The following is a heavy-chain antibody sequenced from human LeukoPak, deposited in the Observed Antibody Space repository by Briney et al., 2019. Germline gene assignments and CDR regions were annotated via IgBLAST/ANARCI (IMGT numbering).Heavy chain of an antibody. V-gene: IGHV1-69-2*01. Sequence: VASVKVSCKASGYTFTDYYIHWVQQAPGKGLEWMGRVDPKDGEAIYAEHFQGRVTITADTSTGTASVELSSLRSDDTAVYYCATSGELRLLEWGSVGYWGQGTLVTVSS. CDR3: ATSGELRLLEWGSVGY. J-gene: IGHJ4*02. CDR2: VDPKDGEA. D-gene: IGHD3-3*01. CDR1: GYTFTDYY.